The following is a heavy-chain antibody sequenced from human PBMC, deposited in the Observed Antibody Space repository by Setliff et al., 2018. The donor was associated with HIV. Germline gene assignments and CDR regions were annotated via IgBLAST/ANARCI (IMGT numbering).Heavy chain of an antibody. CDR3: AREIRNYDFWSDYWEDHYFDS. J-gene: IGHJ4*02. CDR2: INAGNGNT. Sequence: ASVKVSCKASGYTFTSYAMHWVRQAPGQRLEWMGWINAGNGNTKYSQKFQGRVTITRDTSASTAYMELSSLRSEDTAVYYCAREIRNYDFWSDYWEDHYFDSWGQGTLVTVSS. V-gene: IGHV1-3*01. D-gene: IGHD3-3*01. CDR1: GYTFTSYA.